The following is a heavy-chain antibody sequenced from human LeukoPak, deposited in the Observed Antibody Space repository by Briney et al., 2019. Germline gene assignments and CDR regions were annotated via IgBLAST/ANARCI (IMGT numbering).Heavy chain of an antibody. J-gene: IGHJ6*03. V-gene: IGHV4-34*01. CDR1: GGSFSGYY. CDR3: ARTSGYSSGWYLYYDMDV. Sequence: SETLSLTCAVYGGSFSGYYWSWIRQPPGKGLEWIGEINHSGSTNYNPSLKSRVTISVDTSKNQFSLRLGSVTAADTAVYYCARTSGYSSGWYLYYDMDVWGKGTTVTVSS. D-gene: IGHD6-19*01. CDR2: INHSGST.